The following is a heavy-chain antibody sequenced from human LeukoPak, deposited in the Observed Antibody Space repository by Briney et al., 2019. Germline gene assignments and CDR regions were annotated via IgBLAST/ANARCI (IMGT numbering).Heavy chain of an antibody. CDR1: GGTFSSYG. D-gene: IGHD6-25*01. CDR2: ISAYNGNT. CDR3: ARAAATASFDY. Sequence: ASVKVSCKASGGTFSSYGISWVRQAPGQGLEWMGWISAYNGNTNYAQKLQGRVTMTTDTSTSTAYMELRSLRSDDTAVYYCARAAATASFDYWGQGTLVTVSS. J-gene: IGHJ4*02. V-gene: IGHV1-18*01.